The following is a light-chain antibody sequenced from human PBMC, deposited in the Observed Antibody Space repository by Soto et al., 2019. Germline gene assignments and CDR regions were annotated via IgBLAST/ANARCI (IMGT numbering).Light chain of an antibody. CDR3: TPYKSSSHLFA. CDR1: SSDVGGYNY. V-gene: IGLV2-14*01. Sequence: QSVLTQPASLSGSPGQSITISCTGTSSDVGGYNYVSWYQQHPVKAPKLMIYDVSNRPSGVSNRFSGSKSGNTASLTISGLQAEDEADYYRTPYKSSSHLFALGTATKVTVL. CDR2: DVS. J-gene: IGLJ1*01.